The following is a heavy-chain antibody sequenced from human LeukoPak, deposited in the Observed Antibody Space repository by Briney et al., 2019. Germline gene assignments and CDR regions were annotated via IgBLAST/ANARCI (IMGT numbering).Heavy chain of an antibody. Sequence: GGSLRLSCAASGFTFSSYGMHWVRQAPGKGLEWVSYISSSRSTTYYADSVKGRFAISRDNAKNSLYLQMNSLRDEDTAVYYCARAADSSGYYDSWGQGTLVTVSS. CDR3: ARAADSSGYYDS. CDR2: ISSSRSTT. CDR1: GFTFSSYG. V-gene: IGHV3-48*02. D-gene: IGHD3-22*01. J-gene: IGHJ5*01.